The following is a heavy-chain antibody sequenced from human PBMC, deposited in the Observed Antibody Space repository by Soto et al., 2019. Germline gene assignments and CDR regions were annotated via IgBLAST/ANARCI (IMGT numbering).Heavy chain of an antibody. J-gene: IGHJ4*02. CDR2: IIPILGIA. D-gene: IGHD6-19*01. V-gene: IGHV1-69*04. CDR3: ARDSSGWSYYFDY. Sequence: PGQGLEWMGRIIPILGIANYAQKFQGRVTITADKSTSTAYMELNSLRSEDTAVYYCARDSSGWSYYFDYWGQGTLGTVSS.